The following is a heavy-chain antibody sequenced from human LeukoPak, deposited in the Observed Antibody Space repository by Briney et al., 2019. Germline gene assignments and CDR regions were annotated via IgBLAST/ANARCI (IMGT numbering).Heavy chain of an antibody. Sequence: SETLSLACAVYGGSFSNYYWRWIRQSPGKGLECIGEINYSGITNYNPSLKSRVTISVDTSKNQFSLNPSSVTAADTAVYYCARGPRGSGSYYKYWGQGTLVTVSS. CDR2: INYSGIT. J-gene: IGHJ4*02. CDR3: ARGPRGSGSYYKY. V-gene: IGHV4-34*01. D-gene: IGHD3-10*01. CDR1: GGSFSNYY.